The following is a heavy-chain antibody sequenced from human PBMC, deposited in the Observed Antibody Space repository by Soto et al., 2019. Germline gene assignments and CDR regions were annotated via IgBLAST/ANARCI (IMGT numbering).Heavy chain of an antibody. J-gene: IGHJ6*02. CDR2: MNPNSGNT. CDR1: GYTFTSYD. Sequence: QVQLVQSGAEVKKPGVSVKVSCKASGYTFTSYDINWVRQATGQGLEWMGWMNPNSGNTGYAQKFQGRVTMTRNTSISTAYMELSSLRSEDTAVYYCARVRRESHYYGMDVWGQGTTVTVSS. CDR3: ARVRRESHYYGMDV. D-gene: IGHD3-10*01. V-gene: IGHV1-8*01.